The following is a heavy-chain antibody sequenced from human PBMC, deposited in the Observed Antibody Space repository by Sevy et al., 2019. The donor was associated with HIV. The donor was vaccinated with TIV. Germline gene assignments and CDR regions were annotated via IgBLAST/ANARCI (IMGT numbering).Heavy chain of an antibody. CDR1: GFSFRSYV. J-gene: IGHJ6*02. Sequence: GGSLRLSCATSGFSFRSYVISWVRQAPGKGLEWVSAISPNGGSTYYADSVKGRFTISRDNSKNTLDLEMNSLRAEDTAVYYCAKDGRAAAGIYYYGMDVWGQGTTVTVSS. V-gene: IGHV3-23*01. CDR2: ISPNGGST. CDR3: AKDGRAAAGIYYYGMDV. D-gene: IGHD6-13*01.